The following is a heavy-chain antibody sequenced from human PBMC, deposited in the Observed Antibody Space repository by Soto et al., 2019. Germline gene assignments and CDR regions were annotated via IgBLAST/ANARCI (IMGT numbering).Heavy chain of an antibody. CDR2: IYYRGST. D-gene: IGHD5-12*01. CDR1: GGSVSSGAYY. V-gene: IGHV4-31*03. CDR3: ARSDGYYFDY. J-gene: IGHJ4*02. Sequence: QVQLQESGPGLAKPSQTLSLICTVSGGSVSSGAYYWSWIRQHPVRGLEWIGYIYYRGSTYYTPSLESRVTISADMSQNQFSLNLSSVTAADTAVYYCARSDGYYFDYWGQGTLVTVSS.